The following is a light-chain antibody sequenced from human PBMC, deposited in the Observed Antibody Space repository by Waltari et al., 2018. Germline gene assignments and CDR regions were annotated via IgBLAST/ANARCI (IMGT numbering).Light chain of an antibody. CDR3: QSYDTTLSVV. Sequence: QSVLTQPPSVSGAPGQRVTISCTGSGSNIGAGYDVHWYRQLPGKAPTLLIYGGNLRPPGVSDRFSGSQFDTSASLAIAGLQADDEADYYCQSYDTTLSVVFGGGTKLTVL. J-gene: IGLJ2*01. V-gene: IGLV1-40*01. CDR2: GGN. CDR1: GSNIGAGYD.